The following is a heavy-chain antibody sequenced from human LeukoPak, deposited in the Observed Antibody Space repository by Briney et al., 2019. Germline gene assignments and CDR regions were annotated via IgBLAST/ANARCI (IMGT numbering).Heavy chain of an antibody. CDR1: GYTFTGYY. Sequence: ASVKVSCKASGYTFTGYYMHWVRQAPGQGLEWMGWINPNSGGTNYAQKFQGWVTMTRDTSISTAYMELSRLRSDDTAVYYCARAQQWDCSSTSCYFDYWGQGTLVTVSS. J-gene: IGHJ4*02. CDR2: INPNSGGT. V-gene: IGHV1-2*04. D-gene: IGHD2-2*01. CDR3: ARAQQWDCSSTSCYFDY.